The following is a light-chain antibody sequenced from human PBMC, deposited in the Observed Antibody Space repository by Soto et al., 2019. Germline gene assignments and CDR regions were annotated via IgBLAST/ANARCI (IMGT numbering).Light chain of an antibody. CDR3: QQYGSSPRT. Sequence: EIVLTQSPGTLSLSPGERATLSCRASQSVSSSYLAWHQQKRGQAPRLLIYGASSRATGIPDRFSGSGSGTDFTLTISRLEPEDFAVYYCQQYGSSPRTFGQGTKVEI. J-gene: IGKJ1*01. CDR1: QSVSSSY. CDR2: GAS. V-gene: IGKV3-20*01.